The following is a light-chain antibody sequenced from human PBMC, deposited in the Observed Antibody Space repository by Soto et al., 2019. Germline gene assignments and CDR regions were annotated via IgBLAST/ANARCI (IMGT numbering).Light chain of an antibody. CDR3: QQYNNWPFS. Sequence: EIVMTQSPGTLSVSPGERATLSCRAGQGVTTNFAWYQQKSGQSPRLLIYDVSIRATGVPARFSGTGSETDFTLTISGLQSEDSAVYFCQQYNNWPFSFGQRRRLE. V-gene: IGKV3-15*01. CDR2: DVS. CDR1: QGVTTN. J-gene: IGKJ5*01.